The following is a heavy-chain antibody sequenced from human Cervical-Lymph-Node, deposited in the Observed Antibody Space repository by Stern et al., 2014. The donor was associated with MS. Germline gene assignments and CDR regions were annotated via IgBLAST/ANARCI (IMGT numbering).Heavy chain of an antibody. CDR2: LDPNNGAT. CDR3: ATQYSSGWYYFDH. CDR1: GYIFTGYN. V-gene: IGHV1-2*02. D-gene: IGHD6-19*01. Sequence: VQLVESGAEVKKPGASVKVSCKASGYIFTGYNMHWVRQAPGQGLEWMGSLDPNNGATDFAQKFQGRVTMTRDTSVTTVYLDLTGLTSDDTAVYYCATQYSSGWYYFDHRGQGTLVTVSS. J-gene: IGHJ4*02.